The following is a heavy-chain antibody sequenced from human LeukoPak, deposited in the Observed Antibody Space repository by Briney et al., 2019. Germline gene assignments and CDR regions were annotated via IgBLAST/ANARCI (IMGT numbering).Heavy chain of an antibody. Sequence: GRSLRLSCAASGFTFSSYGMHWVRQAPGKGLEWVAVISYDGSNKYYADSVKGRFTISRDNSKNTLYLQMNSLRAEGTAVYYCARDSGNYDILTALDYWGQGTLVTVSS. CDR2: ISYDGSNK. CDR1: GFTFSSYG. J-gene: IGHJ4*02. V-gene: IGHV3-30*03. D-gene: IGHD3-9*01. CDR3: ARDSGNYDILTALDY.